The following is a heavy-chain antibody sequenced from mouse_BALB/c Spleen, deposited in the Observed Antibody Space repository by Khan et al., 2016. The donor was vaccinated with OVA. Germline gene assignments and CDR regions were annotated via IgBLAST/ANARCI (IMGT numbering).Heavy chain of an antibody. CDR3: ARQGAGDVGIDY. J-gene: IGHJ2*01. D-gene: IGHD3-3*01. Sequence: EVKVEESGGGLVKPGGSLKLSCAASGFIFSSFVMSWIRQTPEKRLEWVATISSGGTYTYYSDSVKGRFTISRDHAKNTLYLHMSSPRSEDTAMYCCARQGAGDVGIDYWGQGTTLTVSS. V-gene: IGHV5-9-3*01. CDR2: ISSGGTYT. CDR1: GFIFSSFV.